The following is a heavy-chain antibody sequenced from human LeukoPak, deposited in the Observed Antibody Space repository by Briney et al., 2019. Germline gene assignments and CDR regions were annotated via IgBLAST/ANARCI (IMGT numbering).Heavy chain of an antibody. CDR1: GFTFSSYG. CDR2: ISYDGSNK. D-gene: IGHD2-21*02. CDR3: AKDLERHIVVVTASAVDY. V-gene: IGHV3-30*18. Sequence: GGSLRLSCAASGFTFSSYGMHWVRQAPGKGLEWVAVISYDGSNKYYADSVKGRFTISRDNSKNTLYLQMNSLRAEATAVYYCAKDLERHIVVVTASAVDYWGQGTLVTVSS. J-gene: IGHJ4*02.